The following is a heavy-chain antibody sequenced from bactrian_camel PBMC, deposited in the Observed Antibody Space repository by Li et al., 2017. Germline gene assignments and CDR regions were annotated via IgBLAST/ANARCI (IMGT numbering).Heavy chain of an antibody. CDR3: AADKTPREVRGGRCWGNY. CDR1: VTSTC. Sequence: QVQLVESGGGSVQAGGSLTLSCSYSVTSTCMGWFRQVPGQEREGVAVLDSRGTPSYAESAKGRFTISKDRAKNTLYLQMNNLKPEDTAMYYCAADKTPREVRGGRCWGNYRGQGTQVTVS. D-gene: IGHD2*01. J-gene: IGHJ4*01. V-gene: IGHV3S53*01. CDR2: LDSRGTP.